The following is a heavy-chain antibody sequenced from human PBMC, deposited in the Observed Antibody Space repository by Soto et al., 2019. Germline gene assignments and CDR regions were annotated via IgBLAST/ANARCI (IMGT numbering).Heavy chain of an antibody. CDR2: ISGSGGST. Sequence: GGSLRLSCAASGFTFSSYAMSWVRQAPGKGLEWVSAISGSGGSTYYADSVKGRFTISRDNSKNTLYLQMNSLRAEDTAVYYCAKVQAVTIFGGSDYYGMDVWGQGTTVTVSS. CDR3: AKVQAVTIFGGSDYYGMDV. J-gene: IGHJ6*02. V-gene: IGHV3-23*01. D-gene: IGHD3-3*01. CDR1: GFTFSSYA.